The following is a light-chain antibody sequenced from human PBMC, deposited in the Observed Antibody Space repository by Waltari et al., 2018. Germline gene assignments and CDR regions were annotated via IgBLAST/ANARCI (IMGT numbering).Light chain of an antibody. V-gene: IGLV1-47*01. CDR3: AAWDDTLSAVL. J-gene: IGLJ3*02. CDR2: RNN. Sequence: QSVLTQPPSASGTPGQRVTIPCSGSSSNIGINYVYWYQHLPGTTPKLLIYRNNQRPSGVPDRFSGSKSGTSASLAISGLRSEDEADYYCAAWDDTLSAVLFGGGTNLTVL. CDR1: SSNIGINY.